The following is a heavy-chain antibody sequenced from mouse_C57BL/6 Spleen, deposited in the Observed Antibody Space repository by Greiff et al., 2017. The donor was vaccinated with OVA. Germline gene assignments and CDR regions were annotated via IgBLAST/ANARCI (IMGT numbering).Heavy chain of an antibody. CDR3: AREPRRYFDV. CDR2: INPNNGGT. Sequence: EVQLQQSGPELVKPGASVKISCKASGYTFTDYYMNWVKQSHGKSLEWIGDINPNNGGTSYNQKFKGKATLTVDKSSSTAYMELRSLTSEDSAVYYCAREPRRYFDVWGTGTTVTVSS. V-gene: IGHV1-26*01. J-gene: IGHJ1*03. CDR1: GYTFTDYY. D-gene: IGHD6-1*01.